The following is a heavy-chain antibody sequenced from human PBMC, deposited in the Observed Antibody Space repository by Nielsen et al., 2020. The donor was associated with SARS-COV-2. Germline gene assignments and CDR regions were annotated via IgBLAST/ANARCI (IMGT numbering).Heavy chain of an antibody. V-gene: IGHV3-30*03. CDR2: ISYDGSTK. Sequence: GESLKISCAASGFTFSSYGIHWVRQAPGKGLEWVALISYDGSTKHYTESVKGRFTVSRDNSNNTLFLQMNSLSPEDTAVYYCARDPSSSWTGDAFDIWGQGTMVTVSS. CDR1: GFTFSSYG. J-gene: IGHJ3*02. CDR3: ARDPSSSWTGDAFDI. D-gene: IGHD6-13*01.